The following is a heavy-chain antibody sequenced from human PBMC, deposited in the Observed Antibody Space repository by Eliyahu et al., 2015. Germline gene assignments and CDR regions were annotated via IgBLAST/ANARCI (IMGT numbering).Heavy chain of an antibody. V-gene: IGHV6-1*01. CDR2: TYYRSKWYH. Sequence: QVLLQQSGPGLVRPSQXLSXTCXISGDSVSSNNAAWNWIRQSPXRGLEWLGRTYYRSKWYHHYAVSVESRISVNADTSKNQFSLQLNAVTPEDTAVYYCARTVGATRDFDDWGPGTLVTVSS. CDR3: ARTVGATRDFDD. D-gene: IGHD1-26*01. J-gene: IGHJ4*02. CDR1: GDSVSSNNAA.